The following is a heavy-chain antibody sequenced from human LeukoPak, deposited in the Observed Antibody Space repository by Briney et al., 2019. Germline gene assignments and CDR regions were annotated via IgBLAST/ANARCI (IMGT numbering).Heavy chain of an antibody. D-gene: IGHD3-10*01. CDR1: GFTFSSYA. J-gene: IGHJ4*02. Sequence: GRSLRLSCAASGFTFSSYAMHWVRQAPGKGLEWVAVISYDGSNKYYADSVKGRFTISRDNSKNTLYLQMNSLRAEDTAVYYCARDHYYGSVVDWWGQGTLVTVSS. V-gene: IGHV3-30-3*01. CDR2: ISYDGSNK. CDR3: ARDHYYGSVVDW.